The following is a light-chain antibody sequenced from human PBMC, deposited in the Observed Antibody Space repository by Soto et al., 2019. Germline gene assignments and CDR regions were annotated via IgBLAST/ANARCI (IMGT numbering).Light chain of an antibody. CDR2: DVS. CDR3: QQYNSYYT. V-gene: IGKV1-5*01. J-gene: IGKJ2*01. CDR1: QSISSY. Sequence: QLPQPPSSLSASVGDRVTITCRASQSISSYLNWYQQKPGKGPKLLIYDVSTLQNGVPSRFSGSGSGTKFTLTISGLQPEDFATYYCQQYNSYYTFGQGTKVDIK.